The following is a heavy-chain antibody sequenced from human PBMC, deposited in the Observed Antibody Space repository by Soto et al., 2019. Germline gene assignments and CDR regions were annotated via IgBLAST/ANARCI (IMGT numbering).Heavy chain of an antibody. J-gene: IGHJ5*02. D-gene: IGHD6-25*01. V-gene: IGHV5-51*01. Sequence: GESLKISCKGSGYSFAGYWIAWVRQMPGKGLEWMGIIYPDNSDTRYSRSFQGQVTISADKSISTAYLQWSGLKASDTAIYYCVRQGATAATLPLIWFAPWGQGTLVTVSS. CDR3: VRQGATAATLPLIWFAP. CDR1: GYSFAGYW. CDR2: IYPDNSDT.